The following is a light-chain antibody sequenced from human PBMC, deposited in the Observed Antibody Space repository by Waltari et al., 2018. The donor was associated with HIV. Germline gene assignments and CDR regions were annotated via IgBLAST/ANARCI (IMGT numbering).Light chain of an antibody. Sequence: QSALTQPRSVSGSPGQSVTISCTGTSSDVGGYDYVSWYQQHPGEAPKLMIYDVNERPSGVPDRFSGSKSGNTASLTISGLQAEDEADYHCYSYAGNFWVFGGGTKLTVL. CDR2: DVN. V-gene: IGLV2-11*01. CDR3: YSYAGNFWV. CDR1: SSDVGGYDY. J-gene: IGLJ3*02.